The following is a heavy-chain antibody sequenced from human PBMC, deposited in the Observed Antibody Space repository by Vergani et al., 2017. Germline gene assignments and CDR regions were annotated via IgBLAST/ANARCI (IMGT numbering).Heavy chain of an antibody. CDR2: ISGSGGST. D-gene: IGHD3-10*01. CDR3: ARAFLDVWFGDG. CDR1: GFTFSSYA. V-gene: IGHV3-23*01. J-gene: IGHJ4*02. Sequence: EVQLLESGGGLVQPGGSLRLSCAASGFTFSSYAMSWVRQAPGKGLEWVSAISGSGGSTYYADSVKGRFTISRDNSKNTLYLQMNSLRAEDTAVYYCARAFLDVWFGDGWGQGTLVTVSS.